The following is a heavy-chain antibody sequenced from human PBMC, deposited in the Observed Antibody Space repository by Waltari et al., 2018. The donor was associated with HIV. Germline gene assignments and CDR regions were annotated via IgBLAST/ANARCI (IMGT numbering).Heavy chain of an antibody. V-gene: IGHV4-30-4*01. D-gene: IGHD2-8*01. Sequence: QVQLQESGPGLVKPSQTLSLTCTVSGGSINRGDYYWTWIRQSPGQGLEWLGNLSDRGTTDYNPSLKSRLTISTDTSKKQFSLQLSSVTAADTAVYYCARGARRHCSKGVCFRRVYYHGMDVWGQGTTVIVSS. CDR3: ARGARRHCSKGVCFRRVYYHGMDV. CDR2: LSDRGTT. CDR1: GGSINRGDYY. J-gene: IGHJ6*02.